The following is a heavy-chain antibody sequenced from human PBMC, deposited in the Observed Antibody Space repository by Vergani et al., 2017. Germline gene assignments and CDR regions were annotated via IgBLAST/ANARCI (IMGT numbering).Heavy chain of an antibody. V-gene: IGHV4-61*01. CDR2: IYYSGST. CDR3: ARGFYYYYYMDV. CDR1: GGSVSSGSYY. J-gene: IGHJ6*03. Sequence: QVQLQESGPGLVKPSETLSLTCTVSGGSVSSGSYYWSWIRQPPGKGLEWIGYIYYSGSTNYNPSLKSRVTISVDTSKNQFSLKLSSVTAADTAVYYCARGFYYYYYMDVWGKGP.